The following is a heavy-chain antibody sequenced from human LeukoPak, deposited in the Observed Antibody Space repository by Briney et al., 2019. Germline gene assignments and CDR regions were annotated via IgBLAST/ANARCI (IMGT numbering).Heavy chain of an antibody. Sequence: GVSLRLFCAASGFTFRSYAMSWVRQARGKGLEWVSAISGSGGSTYYADSVKGRFTISRDNSKNTLYLQMNSLRAEDTAVYYCAKAHPAVVAANFDYWGQGTLVTVSS. CDR1: GFTFRSYA. CDR2: ISGSGGST. J-gene: IGHJ4*02. D-gene: IGHD2-15*01. V-gene: IGHV3-23*01. CDR3: AKAHPAVVAANFDY.